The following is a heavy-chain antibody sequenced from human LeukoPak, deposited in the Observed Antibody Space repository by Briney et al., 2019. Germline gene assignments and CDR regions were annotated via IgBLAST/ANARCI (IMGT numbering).Heavy chain of an antibody. CDR1: GYTFTGYY. V-gene: IGHV1-2*06. CDR2: INPNSGGT. D-gene: IGHD1-26*01. CDR3: ARVRRGSYYYYYYMDV. Sequence: ASVKVSCKASGYTFTGYYMHWVRQAPGQGLEWMGRINPNSGGTNYAQKFQGRVTMTRDTSISTAYMELSRLRSDDTAVYYCARVRRGSYYYYYYMDVWGKGTTVTVSS. J-gene: IGHJ6*03.